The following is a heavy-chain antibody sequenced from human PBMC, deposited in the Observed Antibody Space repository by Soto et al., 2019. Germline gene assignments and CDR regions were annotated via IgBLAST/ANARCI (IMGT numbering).Heavy chain of an antibody. CDR2: INPSGGST. V-gene: IGHV1-46*01. D-gene: IGHD3-22*01. Sequence: ASVKVSCKASGYTFTSYYMHWVRQAPGQGLEWMGIINPSGGSTSYAQKFQGRVTMTRDTSTSTVYMELSSLRSEDTAVYYCARGGVPENGYIGLYYFDYWGQGTLVTVSS. J-gene: IGHJ4*02. CDR1: GYTFTSYY. CDR3: ARGGVPENGYIGLYYFDY.